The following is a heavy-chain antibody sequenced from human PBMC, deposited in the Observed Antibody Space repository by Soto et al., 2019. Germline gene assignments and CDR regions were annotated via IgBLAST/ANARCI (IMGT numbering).Heavy chain of an antibody. J-gene: IGHJ4*02. Sequence: GGSLRLSCAASGFTFSSDAMHWVRQAPGKGLEWVAVILYDGSNKYYADSVKGRFTISRDNSKNTLYLQMNSLRAEDTAVYYCARVPSAAAGTGFGSWGQGTLVTVSS. V-gene: IGHV3-30-3*01. CDR1: GFTFSSDA. D-gene: IGHD6-13*01. CDR3: ARVPSAAAGTGFGS. CDR2: ILYDGSNK.